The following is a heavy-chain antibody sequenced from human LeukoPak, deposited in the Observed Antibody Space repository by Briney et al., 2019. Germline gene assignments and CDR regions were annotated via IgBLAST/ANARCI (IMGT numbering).Heavy chain of an antibody. CDR3: ARDHY. CDR1: GYTFTAYY. Sequence: GASVKVSSKASGYTFTAYYMQWVRQAPGQGLEWMGWINPNSGGTDYAQKFQGRVTMTRDTSINTAYMVLSNLRSDGTAVYYCARDHYWGQGTPVTVSS. V-gene: IGHV1-2*02. J-gene: IGHJ4*02. CDR2: INPNSGGT.